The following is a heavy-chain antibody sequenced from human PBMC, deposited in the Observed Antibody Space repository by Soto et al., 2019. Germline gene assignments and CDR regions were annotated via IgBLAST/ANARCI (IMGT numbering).Heavy chain of an antibody. Sequence: ASVKVSCKASGGTFSSYAISWVRQAXXXXXEWMGGIIPIFGTANYAQKFQGRVTITADESTSTAYMELSSLRSEDTAVYYFAKTPLRAIIYSYGSGGDYWGQGTLX. CDR1: GGTFSSYA. CDR3: AKTPLRAIIYSYGSGGDY. V-gene: IGHV1-69*13. J-gene: IGHJ4*02. CDR2: IIPIFGTA. D-gene: IGHD5-18*01.